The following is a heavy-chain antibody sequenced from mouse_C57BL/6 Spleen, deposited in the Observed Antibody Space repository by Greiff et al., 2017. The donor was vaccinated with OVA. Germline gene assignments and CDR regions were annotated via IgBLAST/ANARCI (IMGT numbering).Heavy chain of an antibody. CDR3: ARITTGRDFEV. CDR2: IDPANGNT. J-gene: IGHJ1*03. D-gene: IGHD1-1*01. V-gene: IGHV14-3*01. CDR1: GFTITNTY. Sequence: VQLQQSVAELVRPGASVKLSCTASGFTITNTYMHWVKQRPEQGLEWIGSIDPANGNTNYAPKFKGKATITADTSSNTAYLQLSSLTSEDTAIYYWARITTGRDFEVWGTGTTVTVAS.